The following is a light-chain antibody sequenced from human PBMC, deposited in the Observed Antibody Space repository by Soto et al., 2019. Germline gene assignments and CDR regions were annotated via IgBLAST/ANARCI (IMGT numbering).Light chain of an antibody. CDR2: GAS. Sequence: IVFTQAPGALSLSHGERATLSCRASQSFSNNYLAWYQQKPGQAPRLIIYGASNRATGIPDRFSGSGSGTDFTLTISRLEPEDFAVYYCQQYGSSGTFGQGTKVDIK. CDR1: QSFSNNY. CDR3: QQYGSSGT. J-gene: IGKJ1*01. V-gene: IGKV3-20*01.